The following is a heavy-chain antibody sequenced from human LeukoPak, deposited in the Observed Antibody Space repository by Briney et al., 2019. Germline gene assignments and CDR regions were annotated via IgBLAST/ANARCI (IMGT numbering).Heavy chain of an antibody. Sequence: PRGSLRLSCAASGFTFSSYAMSWVRQAPGKGLEWVSAISGSGGSTYYADSVKGRFTISRDNSKNTLYLQMNSLRAEDTAVYYCARSRMVVAAPFDYWGQGTLVTVSS. CDR3: ARSRMVVAAPFDY. D-gene: IGHD2-15*01. J-gene: IGHJ4*02. CDR1: GFTFSSYA. CDR2: ISGSGGST. V-gene: IGHV3-23*01.